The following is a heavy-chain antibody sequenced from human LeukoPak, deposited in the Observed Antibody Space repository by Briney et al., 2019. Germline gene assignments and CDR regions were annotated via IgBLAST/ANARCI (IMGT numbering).Heavy chain of an antibody. CDR3: ARRLSASYFYMDV. V-gene: IGHV3-53*01. D-gene: IGHD2-2*01. CDR1: GFTVSSNY. Sequence: GGSLRLSCAASGFTVSSNYMSWVRQAPGKGLEWLSVIYSGGTTCHADSVKGRFTISRDSSKNTLYLQMNSLRAEDTAVYYCARRLSASYFYMDVWGKGTTVTVSS. J-gene: IGHJ6*03. CDR2: IYSGGTT.